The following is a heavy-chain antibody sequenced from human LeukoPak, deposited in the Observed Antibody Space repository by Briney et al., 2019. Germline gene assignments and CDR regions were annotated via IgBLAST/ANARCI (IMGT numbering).Heavy chain of an antibody. CDR1: GFTFSSYS. J-gene: IGHJ4*02. CDR2: ISSSSSTI. V-gene: IGHV3-48*01. D-gene: IGHD6-13*01. Sequence: PGGSLRLSCAASGFTFSSYSMNWVRQAPGKGLEWVSYISSSSSTIYYADSVKGRFTISRDNAKNSLYLQMNSLRAEDTAVYYCARDPEVAAAGLFSSPRPYYFDYWGQGTLVTVSS. CDR3: ARDPEVAAAGLFSSPRPYYFDY.